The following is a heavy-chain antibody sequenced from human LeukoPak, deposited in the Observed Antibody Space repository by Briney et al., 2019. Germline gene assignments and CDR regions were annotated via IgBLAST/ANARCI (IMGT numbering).Heavy chain of an antibody. J-gene: IGHJ1*01. CDR2: ISPSGGIT. CDR3: AKDDDWGRYKH. D-gene: IGHD3-16*01. CDR1: KFNFA. V-gene: IGHV3-23*01. Sequence: GGSLRLSCAASKFNFAMNWVRQAPGKGLEWVSGISPSGGITYYTDSVKGRFTISRDNSKNTQSLQMNSLRAEDTAVYYCAKDDDWGRYKHWGQGTLVTVSS.